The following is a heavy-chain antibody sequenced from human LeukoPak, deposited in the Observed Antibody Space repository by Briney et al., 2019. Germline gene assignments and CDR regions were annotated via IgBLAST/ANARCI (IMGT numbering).Heavy chain of an antibody. J-gene: IGHJ4*02. CDR3: ARDPSDCGDYLFDY. CDR1: GFTFSSYG. D-gene: IGHD4-17*01. Sequence: GGSLRLSCAASGFTFSSYGMHWVRQAPGMGLEWVAVIWYDGSNKYYADSVKGRFTISRDNSKNTLYLQMNSLRAEDTAVYYCARDPSDCGDYLFDYWGQGTLVTVSS. V-gene: IGHV3-33*01. CDR2: IWYDGSNK.